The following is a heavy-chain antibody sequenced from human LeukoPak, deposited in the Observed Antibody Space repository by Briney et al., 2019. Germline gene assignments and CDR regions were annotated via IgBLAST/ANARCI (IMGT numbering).Heavy chain of an antibody. CDR1: GFTVSSNY. V-gene: IGHV3-53*01. J-gene: IGHJ4*02. CDR3: ARAKPKNMVRGLIMRRESRYYFDY. D-gene: IGHD3-10*01. CDR2: IYSGGST. Sequence: GGSLRLSCAASGFTVSSNYMSWVRQAPGKGLEWVSVIYSGGSTYYADSVKGRFTISRDNSKSKLYIQMNSLRAEDTAAYYCARAKPKNMVRGLIMRRESRYYFDYWGQGTLVTVSS.